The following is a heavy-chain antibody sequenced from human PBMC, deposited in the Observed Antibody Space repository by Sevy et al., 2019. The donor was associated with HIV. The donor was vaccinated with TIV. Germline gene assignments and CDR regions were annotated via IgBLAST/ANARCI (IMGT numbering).Heavy chain of an antibody. J-gene: IGHJ4*02. V-gene: IGHV4-59*01. CDR3: ARGGPNQHQLDYFDY. D-gene: IGHD6-13*01. CDR2: SGST. Sequence: SETLSLTCTVSGVSISPYYWAWIRQPPGKGLECVGFSGSTNYNPSLKSRVTPLVDTSKNQFSLKLSSVTVADTAIYYCARGGPNQHQLDYFDYWGQGALVTVSS. CDR1: GVSISPYY.